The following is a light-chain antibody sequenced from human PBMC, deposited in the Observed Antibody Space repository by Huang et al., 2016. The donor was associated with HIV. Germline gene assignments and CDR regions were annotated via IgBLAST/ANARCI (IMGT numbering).Light chain of an antibody. J-gene: IGKJ5*01. CDR2: DVS. V-gene: IGKV3-11*01. CDR3: QQRSNWPA. CDR1: QSVSSY. Sequence: EIVLTQSPATLSLSPGERATLSCRASQSVSSYLAWYQQKPGQAPRLLIYDVSNRATVIPGRFSGSGSGTDFTLTISSLEPEDFAVYYCQQRSNWPAFGQGTRLEIK.